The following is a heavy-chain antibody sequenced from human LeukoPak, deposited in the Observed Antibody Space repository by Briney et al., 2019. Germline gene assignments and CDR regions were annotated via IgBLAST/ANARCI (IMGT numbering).Heavy chain of an antibody. D-gene: IGHD2-2*02. J-gene: IGHJ4*02. CDR3: VKGLYTIDY. CDR1: GFTFSRYG. Sequence: GGSLRLSCAASGFTFSRYGMHWVRQAPGKGLEWVTAISYDGSNKYYADFVKGRFTISRDNSKNTLYLQMNSLRVDDTAVYYCVKGLYTIDYWGQGTLVTVSS. V-gene: IGHV3-30*04. CDR2: ISYDGSNK.